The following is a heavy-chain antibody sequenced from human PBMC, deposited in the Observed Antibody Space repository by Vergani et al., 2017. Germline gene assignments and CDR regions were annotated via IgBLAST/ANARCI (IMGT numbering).Heavy chain of an antibody. D-gene: IGHD6-13*01. CDR2: IKSKTDGGTT. CDR3: ARVYPEYSSWGAQDV. J-gene: IGHJ6*04. V-gene: IGHV3-15*01. CDR1: GFTFSYAW. Sequence: EVQLVESGGGLVKPGGSLRLSCAASGFTFSYAWMNWVRQAPGKGLEWVGRIKSKTDGGTTDYAAPVKGRFTISRDDSKNTLYLQMNSLKTEDTAVYYCARVYPEYSSWGAQDVWGKGTTVTVSS.